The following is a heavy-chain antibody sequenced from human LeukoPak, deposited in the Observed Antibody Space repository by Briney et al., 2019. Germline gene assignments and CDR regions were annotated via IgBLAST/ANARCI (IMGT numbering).Heavy chain of an antibody. CDR1: GYTFTGYY. D-gene: IGHD2-8*01. CDR3: ARWCCTNGVCHADY. V-gene: IGHV1-2*06. Sequence: GASVKVSCKASGYTFTGYYMHWVRQAPGQGLEWMGRINPNSGGTNYAQKFQGRDTMTRDTSISTAYMELSRLRSDDTAVYYCARWCCTNGVCHADYWGQGTLVTVSS. J-gene: IGHJ4*02. CDR2: INPNSGGT.